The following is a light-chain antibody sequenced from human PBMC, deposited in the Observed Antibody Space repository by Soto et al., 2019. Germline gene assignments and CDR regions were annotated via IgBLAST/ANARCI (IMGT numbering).Light chain of an antibody. CDR1: QDIGNY. CDR3: QQYEGRPYT. V-gene: IGKV1-33*01. Sequence: IQMNQSPSSLSASIGDRVTMTCQASQDIGNYLNWFQQRPGRAPKLLISEASHLQPGVPARFSGRHSGAECTLTISSLLPEDVATYYCQQYEGRPYTFVRGTKLEIK. CDR2: EAS. J-gene: IGKJ2*01.